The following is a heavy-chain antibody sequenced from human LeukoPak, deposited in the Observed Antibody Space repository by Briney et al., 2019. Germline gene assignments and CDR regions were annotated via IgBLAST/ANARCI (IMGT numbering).Heavy chain of an antibody. Sequence: PGGSLRLSCVASGFTFSSFWMHWVRQAPGKGPVWVSRINSDGSSTNYADSVKGRFTISRDNAKNTLYLQMNSLRAEDTAVYYCAAHFTMVRGVIINDVDYWGQGTLVTVSS. CDR2: INSDGSST. CDR3: AAHFTMVRGVIINDVDY. D-gene: IGHD3-10*01. CDR1: GFTFSSFW. J-gene: IGHJ4*02. V-gene: IGHV3-74*01.